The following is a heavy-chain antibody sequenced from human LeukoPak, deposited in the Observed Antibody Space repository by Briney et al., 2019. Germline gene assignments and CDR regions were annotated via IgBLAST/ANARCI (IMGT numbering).Heavy chain of an antibody. Sequence: SSETLFLTCTVSGGSISSYYWSRIRQPPGKGLEWVGYTYYSGSTNYNPSLKSRVTISVDTSKNQFSLKLSSVTAADTAVYYCARGGSSFPNYYYYYGMDVWGQGTTGTVSS. CDR1: GGSISSYY. D-gene: IGHD6-6*01. V-gene: IGHV4-59*01. CDR3: ARGGSSFPNYYYYYGMDV. CDR2: TYYSGST. J-gene: IGHJ6*02.